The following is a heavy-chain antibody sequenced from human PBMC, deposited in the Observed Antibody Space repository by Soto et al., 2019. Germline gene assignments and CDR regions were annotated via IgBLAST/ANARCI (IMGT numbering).Heavy chain of an antibody. Sequence: EVQLVESGGGLVQPGGSLRLSCAASGFTFSNYWMHWVRQVPGKGLVWVSRVKTDGRSTTYADSVKGRFTISRENANNPLWLQMTSLRAEDTDVYYCAIVSEMVRGSYFDYWGQGALVTVSS. CDR2: VKTDGRST. CDR3: AIVSEMVRGSYFDY. J-gene: IGHJ4*02. V-gene: IGHV3-74*01. D-gene: IGHD3-10*01. CDR1: GFTFSNYW.